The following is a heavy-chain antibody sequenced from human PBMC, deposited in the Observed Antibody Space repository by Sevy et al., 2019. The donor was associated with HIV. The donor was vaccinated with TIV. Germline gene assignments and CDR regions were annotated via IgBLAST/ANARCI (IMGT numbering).Heavy chain of an antibody. J-gene: IGHJ5*02. V-gene: IGHV1-8*02. CDR1: GYTFTSYD. CDR2: MNPNTGNT. D-gene: IGHD3-22*01. Sequence: ASVKVSCKASGYTFTSYDINWVRQATGQGLEWMGWMNPNTGNTGHAQKFQGRVTMTRDTSTSTAYIELRSLRSDDTAIYYCTRVRALNYYDTSVSMEYNWFDPWGQGTLVTVSS. CDR3: TRVRALNYYDTSVSMEYNWFDP.